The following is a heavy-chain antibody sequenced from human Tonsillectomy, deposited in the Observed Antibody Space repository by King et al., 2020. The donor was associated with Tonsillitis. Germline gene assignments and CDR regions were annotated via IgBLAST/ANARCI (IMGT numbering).Heavy chain of an antibody. Sequence: VQLVESGGGLVKPGGSLRRSCAASGFTFSDDYMSWIRQAPGKGLEWVSYIINSVCTIYYADSVKGGFTFSRVNATNSLYLQMNSLSAEDTAVYYCAINRWFGGVWGQGTTVTVSS. V-gene: IGHV3-11*01. CDR3: AINRWFGGV. D-gene: IGHD3-10*01. CDR1: GFTFSDDY. CDR2: IINSVCTI. J-gene: IGHJ6*02.